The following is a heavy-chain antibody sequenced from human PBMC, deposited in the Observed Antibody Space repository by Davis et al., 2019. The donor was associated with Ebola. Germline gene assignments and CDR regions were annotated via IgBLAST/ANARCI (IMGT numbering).Heavy chain of an antibody. CDR1: GGSVSSGSYY. CDR3: ATMLNEFYYYGMDV. J-gene: IGHJ6*02. Sequence: SETLSLTCTLSGGSVSSGSYYWSWIWPPPGTGPEWTGYIYYSGSTNYNPSLKSRVTISVDTSKNQFSLKLSSVTAADTAVYYCATMLNEFYYYGMDVWGQGTTVTVSS. CDR2: IYYSGST. V-gene: IGHV4-61*01. D-gene: IGHD1-1*01.